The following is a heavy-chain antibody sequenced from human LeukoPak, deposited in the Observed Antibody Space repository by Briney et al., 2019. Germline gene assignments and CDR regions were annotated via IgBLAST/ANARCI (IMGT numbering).Heavy chain of an antibody. CDR2: IYYSGST. V-gene: IGHV4-30-4*08. D-gene: IGHD4-11*01. CDR3: ASYPLIDYSNYDAFDI. J-gene: IGHJ3*02. CDR1: GGSINSGDYY. Sequence: PSETLSLTCTVSGGSINSGDYYWSWIRQPPGKGLEWIGYIYYSGSTYYNPSLKSRVIISVDTSKNQFSLKLSSVTAADTAVYYCASYPLIDYSNYDAFDIWGQGTMVTVSS.